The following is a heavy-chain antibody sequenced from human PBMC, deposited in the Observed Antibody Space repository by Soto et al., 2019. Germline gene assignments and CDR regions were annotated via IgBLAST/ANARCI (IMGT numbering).Heavy chain of an antibody. Sequence: EVQLVESGGGLVQPGGSLRLSCVASGFIFSSYSMSWVRQAPGKGLEWVSYISGSGNTIYYADSVKGRFTIYRDNAKNSVYLQMNSLRDEDTAVYYCARPLYSGSYGYWGQGTLVTVSS. J-gene: IGHJ4*02. D-gene: IGHD1-26*01. CDR3: ARPLYSGSYGY. V-gene: IGHV3-48*02. CDR1: GFIFSSYS. CDR2: ISGSGNTI.